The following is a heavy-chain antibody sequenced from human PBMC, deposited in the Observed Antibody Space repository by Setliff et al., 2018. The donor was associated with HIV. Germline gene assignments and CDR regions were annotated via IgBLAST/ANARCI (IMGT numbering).Heavy chain of an antibody. V-gene: IGHV4-4*07. CDR1: GGSISSYY. CDR3: ARDSSIVATTHYYYYMDV. D-gene: IGHD5-12*01. J-gene: IGHJ6*03. CDR2: IYSSGST. Sequence: SETLSLTCTVSGGSISSYYWSWIRQPAGKGLEWIGRIYSSGSTNYNPSLKSRVTMSVDTSKNQFSLKLSSVTAADTAVYYCARDSSIVATTHYYYYMDVWGKGTTVTVSS.